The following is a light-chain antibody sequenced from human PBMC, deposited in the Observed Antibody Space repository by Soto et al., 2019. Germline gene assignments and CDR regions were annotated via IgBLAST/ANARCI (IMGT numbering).Light chain of an antibody. V-gene: IGKV3-15*01. CDR2: GAS. Sequence: EIVMTQSPATLSVSPGETATLSCRASQSVSNNLVWYQQKPGQAPRLLIYGASTSATGIPARFSGSGSGTEIPLIISSLQSEDVAIYYCQQHYGWVTFGGGTKVEI. CDR3: QQHYGWVT. J-gene: IGKJ4*01. CDR1: QSVSNN.